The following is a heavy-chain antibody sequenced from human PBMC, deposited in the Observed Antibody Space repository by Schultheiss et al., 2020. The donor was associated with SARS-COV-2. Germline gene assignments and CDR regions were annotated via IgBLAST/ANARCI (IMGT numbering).Heavy chain of an antibody. D-gene: IGHD2-2*01. Sequence: SQTLSLTCAVSGYSISSGYYWGWIRQPPGKGLEWIGSIYHSGSTYYNPSLKSRVTISVDTSKNQFSLKLSSVTAADTAVYYCARDLRVPDPNFYYYGMDVWGQGTTVTVAS. CDR2: IYHSGST. CDR3: ARDLRVPDPNFYYYGMDV. J-gene: IGHJ6*02. CDR1: GYSISSGYY. V-gene: IGHV4-38-2*02.